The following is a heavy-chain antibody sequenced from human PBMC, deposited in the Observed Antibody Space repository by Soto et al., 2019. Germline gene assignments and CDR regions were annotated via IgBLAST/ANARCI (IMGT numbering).Heavy chain of an antibody. J-gene: IGHJ6*04. V-gene: IGHV3-15*01. CDR1: GFTFSNAW. D-gene: IGHD3-3*01. Sequence: GGSLRLSCAASGFTFSNAWMSWVRQAPGKGLEWVGRIKSKTDGGTTDYAAPAKGRFTISRDDSKNTLYLQMNSLKTEDTAVYYCTTGAPYYDFWSGYEDVWGKGTTVTVSS. CDR3: TTGAPYYDFWSGYEDV. CDR2: IKSKTDGGTT.